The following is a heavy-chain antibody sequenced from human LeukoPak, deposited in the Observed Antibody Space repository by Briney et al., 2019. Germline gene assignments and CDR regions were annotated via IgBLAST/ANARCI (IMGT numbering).Heavy chain of an antibody. Sequence: PSETLSLTCAVYGGSFSGYYWSWIRQPPGKGLEWIGEINHSGSTNYNPSLKSRVTISVDMSKNQFSLKLRTVPAADAAVYYCARDSTRVVDDYGYFRRADGAFHIWGQGTMVTVSS. V-gene: IGHV4-34*01. J-gene: IGHJ3*02. D-gene: IGHD4-17*01. CDR3: ARDSTRVVDDYGYFRRADGAFHI. CDR1: GGSFSGYY. CDR2: INHSGST.